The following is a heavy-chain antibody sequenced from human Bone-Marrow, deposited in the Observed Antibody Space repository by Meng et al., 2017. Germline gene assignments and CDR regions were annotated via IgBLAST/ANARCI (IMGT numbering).Heavy chain of an antibody. Sequence: QLQLQESGSGVVKPSQTLSHTCAVSGGSISSDNYPWSWIRQPPGKGLESIGYIYHSGTAYYNPSLESRVTISVDRSKNQFSLKLSSVTAADTAVYYCARGDGYNRYFDYWGQGTLVTVSS. J-gene: IGHJ4*02. CDR2: IYHSGTA. D-gene: IGHD5-24*01. CDR3: ARGDGYNRYFDY. V-gene: IGHV4-30-2*01. CDR1: GGSISSDNYP.